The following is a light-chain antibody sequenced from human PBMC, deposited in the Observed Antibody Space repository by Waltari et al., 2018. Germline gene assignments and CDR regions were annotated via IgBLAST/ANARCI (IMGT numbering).Light chain of an antibody. CDR2: GAS. CDR3: QHVHTYTLYS. CDR1: QDISRY. Sequence: IHLTQSPSSLSASIGDSVTITCRASQDISRYLAWYQQKPGEAPTLLINGASTLRSRVPSRFSGSGSGTDFTLTISRLEPQDFATYYCQHVHTYTLYSFGQGTKLEMK. V-gene: IGKV1-9*01. J-gene: IGKJ2*03.